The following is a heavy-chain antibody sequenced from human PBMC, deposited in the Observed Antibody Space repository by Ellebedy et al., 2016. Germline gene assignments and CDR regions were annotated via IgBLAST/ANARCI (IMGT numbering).Heavy chain of an antibody. Sequence: GESLKISCVASGFTFSSYAMTWVRQAPGKGLEWVSRIGGSGDYTFYADSVRGRFTISRDNSKNTLYLQMNSLRAEDTAVYYCAKLLGNTFDIWGQGTMVTVSS. J-gene: IGHJ3*02. D-gene: IGHD2/OR15-2a*01. CDR3: AKLLGNTFDI. CDR1: GFTFSSYA. V-gene: IGHV3-23*01. CDR2: IGGSGDYT.